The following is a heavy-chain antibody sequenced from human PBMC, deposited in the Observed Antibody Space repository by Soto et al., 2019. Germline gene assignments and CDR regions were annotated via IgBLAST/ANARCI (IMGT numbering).Heavy chain of an antibody. CDR3: ARDIPGSSYGMDV. J-gene: IGHJ6*02. Sequence: GASVKVSCKASGYTFSGYYMHWVRQAPGQGLEWMGWINPTNGDTNYAQRSQGRVMMTRDTSITTTYMELSGLRSDDTATYYCARDIPGSSYGMDVWGQGTTVTVSS. CDR1: GYTFSGYY. CDR2: INPTNGDT. D-gene: IGHD2-21*01. V-gene: IGHV1-2*02.